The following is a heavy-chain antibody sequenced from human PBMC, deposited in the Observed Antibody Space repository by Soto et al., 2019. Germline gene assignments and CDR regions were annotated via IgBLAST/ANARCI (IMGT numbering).Heavy chain of an antibody. CDR1: GYTFTSYG. D-gene: IGHD1-1*01. CDR3: ARGRYGDY. Sequence: QVHLVQSGAEVKKPGASVKVSCKASGYTFTSYGITSVRQAPGQGLEWMGWISAHNGNTDYAQKLKGRVIVTRDTSTSAAYMELRSLISDDTAVYYCARGRYGDYWGQGALVTVSS. J-gene: IGHJ4*02. V-gene: IGHV1-18*01. CDR2: ISAHNGNT.